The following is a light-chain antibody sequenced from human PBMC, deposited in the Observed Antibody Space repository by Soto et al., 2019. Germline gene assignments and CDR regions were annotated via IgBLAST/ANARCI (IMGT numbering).Light chain of an antibody. CDR2: GAS. J-gene: IGKJ1*01. Sequence: AIQLTQSPSSLSASVGDRVSITCRASQAIRNDLGWYHHKPGKAPKLLIHGASSLQSGVPSRFSGSASGTEFTLTISSLQPEDLASYYCLQDHSYPWTFGQGTKVEI. CDR3: LQDHSYPWT. V-gene: IGKV1-6*01. CDR1: QAIRND.